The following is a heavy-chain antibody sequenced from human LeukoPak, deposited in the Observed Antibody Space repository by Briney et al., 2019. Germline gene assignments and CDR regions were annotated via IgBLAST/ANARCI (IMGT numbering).Heavy chain of an antibody. D-gene: IGHD6-19*01. CDR3: ARDPRQWLSEHYYYYMDV. J-gene: IGHJ6*03. Sequence: GGSLRLSCAASGFTFSSYSMNWVRQAPGKGLEWVSSISSSSSYIYYADSVKGRFTISRDNAKNSLYLQMNSLGAEDTAVYYCARDPRQWLSEHYYYYMDVWGKGTTVTVSS. V-gene: IGHV3-21*01. CDR2: ISSSSSYI. CDR1: GFTFSSYS.